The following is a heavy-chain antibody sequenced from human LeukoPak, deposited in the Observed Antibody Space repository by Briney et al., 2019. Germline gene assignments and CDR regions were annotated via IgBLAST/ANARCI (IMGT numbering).Heavy chain of an antibody. J-gene: IGHJ4*02. Sequence: ASVKVSCKASGYTFSSYYMHWVRQAPGQGLEWMGIINPSGGSTTYAQKFQGRVTVTIDTSTSTGYMELSSLRSDDTAVYYCARGLGGSGSYFLTFDYWGQGTLVTVSS. CDR3: ARGLGGSGSYFLTFDY. D-gene: IGHD1-26*01. V-gene: IGHV1-46*01. CDR2: INPSGGST. CDR1: GYTFSSYY.